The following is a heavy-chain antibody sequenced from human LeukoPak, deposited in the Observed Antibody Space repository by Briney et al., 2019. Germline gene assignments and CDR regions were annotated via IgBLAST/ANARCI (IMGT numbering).Heavy chain of an antibody. D-gene: IGHD1-26*01. V-gene: IGHV3-21*01. CDR1: GFTFSSYA. CDR2: ISSSSSYI. CDR3: ARAEGGSYYVH. Sequence: PGGSLRLSCAASGFTFSSYAMSWVRQAPGKGLEWVSSISSSSSYIYYADSVKGRFTISRDSAKDTLYLQMNNLRAEDTAIYYCARAEGGSYYVHWGQGTLVTVSS. J-gene: IGHJ4*02.